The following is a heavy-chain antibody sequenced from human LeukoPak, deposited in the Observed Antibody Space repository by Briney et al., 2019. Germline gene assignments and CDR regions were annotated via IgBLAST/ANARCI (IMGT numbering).Heavy chain of an antibody. V-gene: IGHV1-18*01. CDR3: ARMYSSCWPLDPVDI. CDR2: ISAYNGNT. J-gene: IGHJ3*02. D-gene: IGHD6-19*01. CDR1: GYTFNNYA. Sequence: ASVKVSCKASGYTFNNYAIRWVRQAPGQGLEWMGWISAYNGNTNYAQNFQGRVTMTTDTSTSTAYMEVRSLRSDDTAVYYCARMYSSCWPLDPVDIWGQGTMVTVS.